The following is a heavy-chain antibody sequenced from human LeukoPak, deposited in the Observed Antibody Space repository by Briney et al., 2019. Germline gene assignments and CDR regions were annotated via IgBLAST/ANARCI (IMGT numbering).Heavy chain of an antibody. CDR2: INPNSGGT. V-gene: IGHV1-2*02. CDR3: ARWLRLHYYYYMDV. D-gene: IGHD5-12*01. Sequence: GASAKVSCKASGYTFTGYYMHWVRQAPGQGLEWMGWINPNSGGTNYAQKFQGRVTMTRDTSISTAYMELSRLRSDDTAVYFCARWLRLHYYYYMDVWGKGTTVTVSS. J-gene: IGHJ6*03. CDR1: GYTFTGYY.